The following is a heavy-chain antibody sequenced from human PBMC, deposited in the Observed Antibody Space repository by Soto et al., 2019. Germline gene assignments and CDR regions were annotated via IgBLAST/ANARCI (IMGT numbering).Heavy chain of an antibody. V-gene: IGHV4-30-2*01. D-gene: IGHD3-16*01. CDR1: GGSISSGDYS. Sequence: SETLSLTCSVSGGSISSGDYSWSWIRQPPGKGLEWIGYIYHTGTSFYNPSLSNRVTISADRSKNHLSLNVTSVTAADTAVYYCARHQRGSRTLWFDFWGQGILVTVSS. CDR2: IYHTGTS. CDR3: ARHQRGSRTLWFDF. J-gene: IGHJ4*02.